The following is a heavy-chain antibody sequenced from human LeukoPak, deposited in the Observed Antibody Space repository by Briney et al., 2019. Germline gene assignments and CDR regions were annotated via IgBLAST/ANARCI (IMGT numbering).Heavy chain of an antibody. CDR3: ARGRVVAATRYFDY. V-gene: IGHV7-4-1*02. Sequence: ASVKVSCKASGYTFTSYAMNWVRQAPGQGLECMGWINTNTGNPTYAQGFTGRFVFSLDTSVSTAYLQISSLKAEDTAVYYCARGRVVAATRYFDYWGQGTLVTVSS. J-gene: IGHJ4*02. CDR1: GYTFTSYA. CDR2: INTNTGNP. D-gene: IGHD2-15*01.